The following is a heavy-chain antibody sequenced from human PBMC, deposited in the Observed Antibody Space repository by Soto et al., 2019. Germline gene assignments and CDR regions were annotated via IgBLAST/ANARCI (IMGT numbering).Heavy chain of an antibody. CDR2: VYYRGRS. Sequence: SETRSVTCTVSGGSVTNSSFYWGWIRQSPGKGLEWIGSVYYRGRSYSKSSVKSRVTISVDTSKNQFSLNLNSVTASDTAVYFCVSQRTTVITRAYFVYSG. D-gene: IGHD1-20*01. CDR3: VSQRTTVITRAYFVY. J-gene: IGHJ4*01. CDR1: GGSVTNSSFY. V-gene: IGHV4-39*01.